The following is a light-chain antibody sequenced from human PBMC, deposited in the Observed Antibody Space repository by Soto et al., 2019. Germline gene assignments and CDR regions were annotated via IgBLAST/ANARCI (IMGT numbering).Light chain of an antibody. CDR1: SAHSTYD. V-gene: IGLV4-69*01. J-gene: IGLJ3*02. CDR2: LKSDGRH. CDR3: QSWDTGWV. Sequence: QSVLTQSPSASASLGASVRLTCTLSSAHSTYDIAWHQKQPEKGPRYLMKLKSDGRHSKGDGIPDRFSGSSSGAERFLTISSLQSEDEAEYYCQSWDTGWVFGGGTQLTVL.